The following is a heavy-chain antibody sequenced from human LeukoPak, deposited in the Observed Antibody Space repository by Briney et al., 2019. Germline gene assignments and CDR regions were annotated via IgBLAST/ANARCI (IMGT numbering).Heavy chain of an antibody. V-gene: IGHV3-23*01. CDR3: AKDPVLGGGLYSSRGWSEREYYFDY. CDR1: GFTFSSYA. J-gene: IGHJ4*02. D-gene: IGHD6-13*01. Sequence: GGSLRLSCAASGFTFSSYAMSWVRQAPGKGLEWVSAISGSGGSTYYADSVKGRFTISRDNSKNTLYLQMNSLRAEDTAVYYCAKDPVLGGGLYSSRGWSEREYYFDYWGQGTLVTVSS. CDR2: ISGSGGST.